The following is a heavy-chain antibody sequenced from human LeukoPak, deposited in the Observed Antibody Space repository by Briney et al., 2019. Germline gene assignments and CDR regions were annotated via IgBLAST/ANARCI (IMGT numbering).Heavy chain of an antibody. CDR2: IYYSGNT. CDR1: GGSFSGYY. CDR3: ARAFGVVVTTGFDP. J-gene: IGHJ5*02. V-gene: IGHV4-34*01. Sequence: PSETLSLTCAVYGGSFSGYYWSWIRQPPGKGLEWIGNIYYSGNTYYNPSLKSRVTISVDTSKNQFSLKLSSVTAADTAVYYCARAFGVVVTTGFDPWGQGTLVTVSS. D-gene: IGHD3-22*01.